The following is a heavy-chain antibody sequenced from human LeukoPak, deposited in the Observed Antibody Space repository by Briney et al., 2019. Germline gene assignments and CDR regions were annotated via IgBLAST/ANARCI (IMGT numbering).Heavy chain of an antibody. D-gene: IGHD5-18*01. CDR1: GYTFTSYA. J-gene: IGHJ4*02. Sequence: ASVKVSCKASGYTFTSYAMHWVRQAPGQRLGWMGWINAGNGNTKYSQKFQGRVTITRDTSASTAYMELSSLRSEDTAVYYCARDAWRGYSYGPIDYWGQGTLVTVSS. CDR3: ARDAWRGYSYGPIDY. CDR2: INAGNGNT. V-gene: IGHV1-3*01.